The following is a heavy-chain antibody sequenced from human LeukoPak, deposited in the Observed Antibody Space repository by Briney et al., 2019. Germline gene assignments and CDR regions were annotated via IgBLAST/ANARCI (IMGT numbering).Heavy chain of an antibody. V-gene: IGHV3-7*01. CDR2: MNQDGSSG. Sequence: TGGSLRLSCAASGFTFGSYWMGWVRHAPGKGLQGVAYMNQDGSSGHYVDSVKGRFTISRDNAKNSLYLQMDSLTAEDTAVYYCARDSGYSYGYSQYWGQGTLVTVSS. D-gene: IGHD5-18*01. CDR3: ARDSGYSYGYSQY. J-gene: IGHJ4*02. CDR1: GFTFGSYW.